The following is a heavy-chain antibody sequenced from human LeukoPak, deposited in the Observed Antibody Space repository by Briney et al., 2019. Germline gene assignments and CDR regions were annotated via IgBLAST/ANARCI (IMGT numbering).Heavy chain of an antibody. CDR2: INPYGGST. D-gene: IGHD5-18*01. Sequence: ASVKVSCKASGYTFINYYIHWVRQAPGLGLEWMGIINPYGGSTTYAQKFQGRITMTRDTSTSTVYMELSSLRSEDTAVYYCARGVEYSYGYLDYWGQGTLVTVSS. V-gene: IGHV1-46*01. J-gene: IGHJ4*02. CDR3: ARGVEYSYGYLDY. CDR1: GYTFINYY.